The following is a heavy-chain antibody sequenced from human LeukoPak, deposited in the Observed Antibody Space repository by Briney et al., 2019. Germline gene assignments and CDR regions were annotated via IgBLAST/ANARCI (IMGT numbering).Heavy chain of an antibody. CDR3: ARALYCSSTSCYIGLDY. CDR1: GYSISSGYY. Sequence: SETLSLTCTVSGYSISSGYYWGWIRQPPGKGLEWIGSIYHSGSTYYNPSLKSRVTISVDTSKNQLSLKLSSVTAADTAVYYCARALYCSSTSCYIGLDYWGQGTLVTVSS. J-gene: IGHJ4*02. V-gene: IGHV4-38-2*02. D-gene: IGHD2-2*02. CDR2: IYHSGST.